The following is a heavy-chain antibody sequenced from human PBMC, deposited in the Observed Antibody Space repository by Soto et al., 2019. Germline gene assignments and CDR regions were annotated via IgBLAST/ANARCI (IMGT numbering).Heavy chain of an antibody. V-gene: IGHV1-69*02. D-gene: IGHD2-2*01. CDR2: GIPIPGIT. J-gene: IGHJ3*02. CDR1: GGTFSTYT. Sequence: QVQLVQSGAEVKKPGSSVKVSCEASGGTFSTYTITWVRQAPGQGLEWMGRGIPIPGITNYAQKFQARGTITTDRSTSTAYMGLSSLSSEDTAVYYCASFSVRYCSSTSCYLPFDIWGQATMVTDSS. CDR3: ASFSVRYCSSTSCYLPFDI.